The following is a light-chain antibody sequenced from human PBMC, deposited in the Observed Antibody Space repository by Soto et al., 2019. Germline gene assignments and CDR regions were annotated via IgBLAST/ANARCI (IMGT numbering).Light chain of an antibody. CDR3: ALWDDSLNGPV. CDR2: RSS. V-gene: IGLV1-40*01. CDR1: SSNIGTGYD. Sequence: QSVLTQPPSVSGAPGQRVTISCTGSSSNIGTGYDVHWYQQLPGTAPKLLIYRSSQRPSGVPDRFSGSKSGTSASLAISGLQSGDEADYYCALWDDSLNGPVFGGGTKLTVL. J-gene: IGLJ3*02.